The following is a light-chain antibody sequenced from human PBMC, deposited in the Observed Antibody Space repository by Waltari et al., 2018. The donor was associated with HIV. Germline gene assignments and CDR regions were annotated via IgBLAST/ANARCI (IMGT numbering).Light chain of an antibody. J-gene: IGLJ3*02. CDR1: SSHIGSNY. Sequence: QSVLTQPPSASGTPGQRVAISCSGSSSHIGSNYVYWYQQLPGTAPKVLIYRSNKRPSGVPDRFSGSKSGTSASLAISALRSEDEADYYCATWDDSLSGPVFGGGTKLTVL. V-gene: IGLV1-47*01. CDR2: RSN. CDR3: ATWDDSLSGPV.